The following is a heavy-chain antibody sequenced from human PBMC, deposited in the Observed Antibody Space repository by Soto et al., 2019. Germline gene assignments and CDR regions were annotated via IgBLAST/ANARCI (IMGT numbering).Heavy chain of an antibody. CDR3: ARDAAAGIIVYYYGMDV. Sequence: GGSLRLSCAASGFTFSSYAMHWVRQAPGKGLEWVAVISYDGSNKYYADSVKGRFTISRDNSKNTLYLQMNSLRAEDTAVYYCARDAAAGIIVYYYGMDVWGQGTTVTVSS. CDR2: ISYDGSNK. CDR1: GFTFSSYA. V-gene: IGHV3-30-3*01. J-gene: IGHJ6*02. D-gene: IGHD6-13*01.